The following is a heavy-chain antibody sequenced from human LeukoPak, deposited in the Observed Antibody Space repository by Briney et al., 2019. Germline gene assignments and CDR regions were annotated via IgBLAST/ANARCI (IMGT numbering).Heavy chain of an antibody. CDR1: GGSISTYY. J-gene: IGHJ5*02. Sequence: PSETLSLTCTVSGGSISTYYWSWIRQPPGKGLEWIGYIYYSGSTNYNPSLKSRVTISGDTSKNQFSLKLSSVTAADTAVYYCARDGTGSGAYHHWGQGTLVTVSS. V-gene: IGHV4-59*01. CDR2: IYYSGST. CDR3: ARDGTGSGAYHH. D-gene: IGHD3-10*01.